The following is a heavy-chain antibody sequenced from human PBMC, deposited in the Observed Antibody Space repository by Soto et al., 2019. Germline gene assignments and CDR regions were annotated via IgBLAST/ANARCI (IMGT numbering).Heavy chain of an antibody. J-gene: IGHJ4*02. Sequence: GGSLRLSCAASGFSFSTYWMHWVRQPPGKGLVWVSRISTDGTTTSHADSVKGRFTISRDNAKNTLYLEMNSLRVEDTAVYNWEKIFVGKYAFENGGRGTLVPVSS. CDR2: ISTDGTTT. CDR1: GFSFSTYW. V-gene: IGHV3-74*01. CDR3: EKIFVGKYAFEN. D-gene: IGHD3-3*01.